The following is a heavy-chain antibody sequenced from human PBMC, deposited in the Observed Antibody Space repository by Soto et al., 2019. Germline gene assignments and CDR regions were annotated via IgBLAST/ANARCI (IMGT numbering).Heavy chain of an antibody. CDR2: IYWDDDK. D-gene: IGHD3-16*01. CDR1: GFSLNTYGVG. CDR3: ARALGSWGAYYFDY. Sequence: QITLKESGPTLVKPTQTLTLTCTVSGFSLNTYGVGVGWIRQPPGKALEWLALIYWDDDKRYSPSLKSRPTITKDTSKNQVVLTMTNMDPVDTVTYYCARALGSWGAYYFDYWGQGTLVTVSS. J-gene: IGHJ4*02. V-gene: IGHV2-5*02.